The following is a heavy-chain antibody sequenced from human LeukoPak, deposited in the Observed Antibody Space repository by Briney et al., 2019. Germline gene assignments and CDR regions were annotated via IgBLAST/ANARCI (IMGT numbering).Heavy chain of an antibody. J-gene: IGHJ3*02. Sequence: SETLSLTCTVSGGSISSYYWSWIRQPAGQGLEWIGRIYISGSTNYNPSLKSRVTISVDTSKNQFSLKLSSVTAADTAVYYCARGDGCNSGSAFDIWGQGTMVTVSS. V-gene: IGHV4-4*07. CDR2: IYISGST. D-gene: IGHD5-24*01. CDR3: ARGDGCNSGSAFDI. CDR1: GGSISSYY.